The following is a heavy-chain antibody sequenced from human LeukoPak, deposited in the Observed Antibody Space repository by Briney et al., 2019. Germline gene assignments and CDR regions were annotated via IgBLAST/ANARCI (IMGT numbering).Heavy chain of an antibody. V-gene: IGHV3-11*04. Sequence: GGSLRLSCAASGFTFSDYYMSWIRQAPGKGLEWVSYISSSGSTIYYADSVKGRFNISRDNAKNSLYLQMNSLRAEDTAVYYCARTGALEWLLYSGYFDYWGQGTLVTVSS. CDR3: ARTGALEWLLYSGYFDY. J-gene: IGHJ4*02. CDR1: GFTFSDYY. D-gene: IGHD3-3*01. CDR2: ISSSGSTI.